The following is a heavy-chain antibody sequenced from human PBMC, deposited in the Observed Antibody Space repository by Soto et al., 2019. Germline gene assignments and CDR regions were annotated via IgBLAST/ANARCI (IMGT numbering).Heavy chain of an antibody. V-gene: IGHV3-49*04. CDR1: GFTFGDYA. Sequence: GGSLRLSCTASGFTFGDYAMGWVRQAPGKGLEWVGFIRSKAYGGTTEYAASVKGRFTISRDDSKSIAYLQMNSLKTEDTAVYYCTRVLLTTVGNYYYYGMDVWGQGTTVTVSS. J-gene: IGHJ6*02. CDR2: IRSKAYGGTT. D-gene: IGHD4-17*01. CDR3: TRVLLTTVGNYYYYGMDV.